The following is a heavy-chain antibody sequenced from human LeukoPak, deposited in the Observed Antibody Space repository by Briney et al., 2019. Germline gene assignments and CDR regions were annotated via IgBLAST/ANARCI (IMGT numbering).Heavy chain of an antibody. D-gene: IGHD3-22*01. V-gene: IGHV1-69*13. CDR1: GGSFSRYA. J-gene: IGHJ4*02. CDR2: IIPIFGTA. CDR3: ARGSGETGGYYYVY. Sequence: SVKVSCKASGGSFSRYAISWVRQAPGQGLEWMGGIIPIFGTANYAQKFQGRVTITADESTRTAYMELRTLRSEDTAIYYCARGSGETGGYYYVYWGRGTPATVSS.